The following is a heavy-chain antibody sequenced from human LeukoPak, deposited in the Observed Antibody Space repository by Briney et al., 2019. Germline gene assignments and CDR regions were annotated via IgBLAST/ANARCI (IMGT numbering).Heavy chain of an antibody. CDR1: GFTFSSYW. V-gene: IGHV3-7*03. D-gene: IGHD6-19*01. Sequence: GGSLRLSCAASGFTFSSYWMSWVRQAPGKGLEWVANIKQDGSEEYYVDSVKGRFTISRDNAKNSLYLQMNSLRAEDTAVYYCAREKFLEWYAVAGTFGHFDYWGQGTLVTVSS. CDR2: IKQDGSEE. J-gene: IGHJ4*02. CDR3: AREKFLEWYAVAGTFGHFDY.